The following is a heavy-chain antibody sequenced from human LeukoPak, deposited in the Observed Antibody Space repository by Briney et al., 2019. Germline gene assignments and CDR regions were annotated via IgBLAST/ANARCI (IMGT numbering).Heavy chain of an antibody. CDR1: GGSISSYY. V-gene: IGHV4-59*01. Sequence: PSETLSLTCTVSGGSISSYYWSWIRQPPGKGLEWIGYIYYSGSTNYNPSLKSRVTISVDTSKNQFSLKLSSVTAADTAVYYCARGSRGYSSSWSDFDHWGQGTLVTVSS. J-gene: IGHJ5*02. D-gene: IGHD6-13*01. CDR3: ARGSRGYSSSWSDFDH. CDR2: IYYSGST.